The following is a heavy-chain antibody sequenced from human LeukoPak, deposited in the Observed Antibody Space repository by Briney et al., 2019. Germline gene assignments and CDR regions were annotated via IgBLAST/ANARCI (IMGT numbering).Heavy chain of an antibody. CDR1: GFTFSGYT. D-gene: IGHD4-17*01. CDR2: IKQDGSEK. Sequence: PGGSLRLSCAASGFTFSGYTMSWVRQAPGKGLEWVANIKQDGSEKYYVDSVKGRFTISRDNAKNSLYLQMNSLRAEDTAVYYCARDGADYGFDYWGQGTLVTVSS. CDR3: ARDGADYGFDY. J-gene: IGHJ4*02. V-gene: IGHV3-7*01.